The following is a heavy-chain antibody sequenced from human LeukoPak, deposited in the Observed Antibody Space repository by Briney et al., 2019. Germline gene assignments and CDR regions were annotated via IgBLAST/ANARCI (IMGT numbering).Heavy chain of an antibody. V-gene: IGHV4-34*01. J-gene: IGHJ6*03. CDR1: GGSFSDYW. D-gene: IGHD3-10*01. CDR2: VNHSGRT. CDR3: ARTDYYGSGSYYIMGYYYYYMDV. Sequence: KSSETLSLTCAVYGGSFSDYWWTWIRQSPGKGLEWIGEVNHSGRTNYNPSLKSRVTISVDTSKNQFSLKLSSVTAADTAVYYCARTDYYGSGSYYIMGYYYYYMDVWGKGTTVTVSS.